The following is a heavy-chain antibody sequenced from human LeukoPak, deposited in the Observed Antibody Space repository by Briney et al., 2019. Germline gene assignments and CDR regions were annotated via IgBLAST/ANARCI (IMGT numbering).Heavy chain of an antibody. J-gene: IGHJ4*02. CDR2: INHSGST. Sequence: SETLSLTCAVYGGSFSGYYWSWIRQPPGKGLEWIGEINHSGSTNYNPSLKSRVTISVDTSKNQFSLKLSSVTAADTAVYYCARLENSSFDYWGLGTLVTVSS. CDR1: GGSFSGYY. V-gene: IGHV4-34*01. CDR3: ARLENSSFDY. D-gene: IGHD6-13*01.